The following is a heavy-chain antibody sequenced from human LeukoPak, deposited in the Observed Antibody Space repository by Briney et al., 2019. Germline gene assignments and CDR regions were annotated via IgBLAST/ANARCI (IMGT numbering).Heavy chain of an antibody. CDR1: GGTFSSYA. J-gene: IGHJ4*02. Sequence: ASVKVSCTASGGTFSSYAISRVRQAPGPGLEWMGRIIPILGIANYAQKFQGRVTITADKPTSTAYRELSSRRSEDTAVYYGATDIVATSNDYWGQGTLVTVSS. D-gene: IGHD5-12*01. CDR3: ATDIVATSNDY. V-gene: IGHV1-69*04. CDR2: IIPILGIA.